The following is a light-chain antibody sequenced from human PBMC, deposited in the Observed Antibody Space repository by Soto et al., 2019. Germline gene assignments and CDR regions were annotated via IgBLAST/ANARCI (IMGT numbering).Light chain of an antibody. Sequence: DTQMTQSPSSLSASVGDRVTITCQASHDISDYLNWYQQKPGKPPTLLIYDAAYLETGVPSRFSGSGSGTDFSLTISSLQAEDFATYYCQQYDNVPLTFGGGTKVEI. CDR3: QQYDNVPLT. V-gene: IGKV1-33*01. J-gene: IGKJ4*01. CDR2: DAA. CDR1: HDISDY.